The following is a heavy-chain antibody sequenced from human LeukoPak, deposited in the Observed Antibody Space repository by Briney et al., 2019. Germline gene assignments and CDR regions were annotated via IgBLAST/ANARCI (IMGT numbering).Heavy chain of an antibody. Sequence: GGSLRLSCAASGFTFSSYWMNWVRQALGKGLVWVSRIASDGSSTTYADSVKGRFSISRDNAKNALYLQMNSLRVEDTAVYYCARGRPHGNDYWGQGTLVTVSS. D-gene: IGHD4-23*01. J-gene: IGHJ4*02. V-gene: IGHV3-74*01. CDR2: IASDGSST. CDR1: GFTFSSYW. CDR3: ARGRPHGNDY.